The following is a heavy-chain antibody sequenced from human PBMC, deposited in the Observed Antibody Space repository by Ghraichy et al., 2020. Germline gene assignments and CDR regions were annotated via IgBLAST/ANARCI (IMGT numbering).Heavy chain of an antibody. Sequence: SETLSLTCTVSGGSIGTYYWSWIRQPPGKALEWIGYIYYSGSTKYNPSLKSRVTMSVDTSKNQFSLSLSSVTAADTALYYCARSSGSIGWYYREFDHWGQGIMVTVSS. CDR3: ARSSGSIGWYYREFDH. CDR1: GGSIGTYY. CDR2: IYYSGST. D-gene: IGHD6-19*01. V-gene: IGHV4-59*01. J-gene: IGHJ5*02.